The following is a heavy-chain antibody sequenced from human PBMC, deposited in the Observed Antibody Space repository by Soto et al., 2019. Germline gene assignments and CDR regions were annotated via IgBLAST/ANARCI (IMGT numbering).Heavy chain of an antibody. Sequence: SGGSLRLSCSASGFTFSDYAMHWVRQSPGKGLKNFSLINRDGTFTFYADTVKGRYTISRDNFKNTLYLQMSSLRADDTAVYYCARDGPHITIFGYGDHWGQGNLVTVSS. CDR1: GFTFSDYA. CDR3: ARDGPHITIFGYGDH. J-gene: IGHJ4*02. CDR2: INRDGTFT. V-gene: IGHV3-64*04. D-gene: IGHD3-3*01.